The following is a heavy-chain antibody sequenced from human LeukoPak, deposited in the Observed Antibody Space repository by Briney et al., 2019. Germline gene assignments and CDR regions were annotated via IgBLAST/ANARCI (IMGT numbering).Heavy chain of an antibody. CDR2: IYYSGST. J-gene: IGHJ4*02. CDR1: GGSISSYY. Sequence: SETLSLTCTVSGGSISSYYWSWIRQPPGKGLEWIGYIYYSGSTNYNPSLKSRVTISVDTSKNQFSLKLSSVTAADTAVYYCARCTKVAAAGTSWGQGTLVTVSS. V-gene: IGHV4-59*08. CDR3: ARCTKVAAAGTS. D-gene: IGHD6-13*01.